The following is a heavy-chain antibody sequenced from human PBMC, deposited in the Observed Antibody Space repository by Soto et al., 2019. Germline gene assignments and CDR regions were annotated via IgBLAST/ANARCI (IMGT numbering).Heavy chain of an antibody. D-gene: IGHD5-12*01. CDR1: GYTFTGHW. CDR3: TRHTGYDSSLDY. CDR2: IDPSDSYT. Sequence: LGESLKISCQGSGYTFTGHWISWVRQMPGKGLEWMGRIDPSDSYTDYSPTVQGHVTMSADKSINTAYLQWSGLQASDTAVYYCTRHTGYDSSLDYWGQGTLVTVSS. V-gene: IGHV5-10-1*01. J-gene: IGHJ4*02.